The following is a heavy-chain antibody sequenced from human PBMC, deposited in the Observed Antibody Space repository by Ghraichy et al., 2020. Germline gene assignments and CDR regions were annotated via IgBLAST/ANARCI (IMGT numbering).Heavy chain of an antibody. Sequence: TLSLTCAVYGGSFSGYYWSWIRQPPGKGLEWIGEINHSGSTNYNPSLKSRVTISVDTSKNQFSLKLSSVTAADTAVYYCARGPPGPPLLWFGRGWFDPWGQGTLVTVSS. CDR1: GGSFSGYY. CDR2: INHSGST. D-gene: IGHD3-10*01. V-gene: IGHV4-34*01. J-gene: IGHJ5*02. CDR3: ARGPPGPPLLWFGRGWFDP.